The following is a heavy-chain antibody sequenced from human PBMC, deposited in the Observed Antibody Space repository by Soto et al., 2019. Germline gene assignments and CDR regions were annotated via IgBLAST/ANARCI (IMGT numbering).Heavy chain of an antibody. CDR2: IYGRGTT. D-gene: IGHD5-18*01. CDR3: ARSGNTYGSPFDY. Sequence: EVQLVESGGGLVQPGGSLRLSCAASGFTVTSNFMTWVRQAPGKGLEWVSIIYGRGTTFYAESVRGRFTVSRDGSRNTLNLQITGLTAEDTAVYYCARSGNTYGSPFDYWGQGTLVSVSS. V-gene: IGHV3-66*01. J-gene: IGHJ4*02. CDR1: GFTVTSNF.